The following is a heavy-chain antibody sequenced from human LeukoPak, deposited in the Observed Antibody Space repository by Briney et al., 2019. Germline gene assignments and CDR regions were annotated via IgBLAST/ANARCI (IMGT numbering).Heavy chain of an antibody. CDR1: GGSISSYY. CDR2: IYYSGST. J-gene: IGHJ4*02. D-gene: IGHD1-1*01. CDR3: ARLTTAAHKYYSDY. Sequence: SETLSLTCTVSGGSISSYYWSWIRQPPGKGLEWIGYIYYSGSTNYNPSLKSRVTISVDTSKNQFSLKLSSMTAADTAVYYCARLTTAAHKYYSDYWGQGTLVTVSS. V-gene: IGHV4-59*08.